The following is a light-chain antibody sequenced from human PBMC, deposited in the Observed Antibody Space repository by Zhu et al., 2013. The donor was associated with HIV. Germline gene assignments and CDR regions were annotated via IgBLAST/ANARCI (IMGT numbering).Light chain of an antibody. CDR2: DVS. V-gene: IGLV2-11*01. CDR1: SSDVGGYNY. Sequence: QSVLTQPPSVSGAPGQRVTISCTGTSSDVGGYNYVSWYKQHPGKAPKLMIYDVSKRPSGVPDRFSGSKSGNTASLTISGLQAEDEADYYCCSYAGSYTFVVFGGGTKLTVL. J-gene: IGLJ2*01. CDR3: CSYAGSYTFVV.